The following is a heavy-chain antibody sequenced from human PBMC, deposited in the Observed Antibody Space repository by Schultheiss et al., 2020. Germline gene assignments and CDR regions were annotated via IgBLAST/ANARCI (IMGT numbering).Heavy chain of an antibody. J-gene: IGHJ6*02. CDR2: IYYSGST. CDR1: GGSISSYY. V-gene: IGHV4-59*01. Sequence: SETLSLTCTVSGGSISSYYWSWIRQPPGKGLEWIGYIYYSGSTNYNPSLKSRVTISVDTSKNQFSLKLSSVTAADTAVYYCARGENKRYYYYGMDVWGQGTTVTVYS. CDR3: ARGENKRYYYYGMDV.